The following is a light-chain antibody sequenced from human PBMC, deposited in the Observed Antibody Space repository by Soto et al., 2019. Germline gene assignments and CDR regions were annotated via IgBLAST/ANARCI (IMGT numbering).Light chain of an antibody. CDR1: QSISSS. V-gene: IGKV1-39*01. CDR2: AAS. CDR3: QQSYSTPPLT. J-gene: IGKJ4*01. Sequence: DIQMTQSPSSLSASVGDRVTITCRASQSISSSLNWYQQKPGKAPKLLIYAASSLQSGVTSRFSGSGYGTDFTHTISSLQPEDFATYYCQQSYSTPPLTFGGGTKVEIK.